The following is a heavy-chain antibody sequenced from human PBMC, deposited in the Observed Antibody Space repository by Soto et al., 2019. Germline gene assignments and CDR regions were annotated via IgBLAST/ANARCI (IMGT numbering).Heavy chain of an antibody. CDR1: GGTFSSYA. J-gene: IGHJ6*02. Sequence: QVQLVQSGAEVKKPGSSVKVSCKASGGTFSSYAISWVRQAPGQGLEWMGGIIPIFGTANYAQKFQGRVTITADESMSTAYKELSSLRSEDTAVYYCARDGGAVDTAFYYGMDVWGQGTTVTVSS. CDR3: ARDGGAVDTAFYYGMDV. CDR2: IIPIFGTA. V-gene: IGHV1-69*01. D-gene: IGHD5-18*01.